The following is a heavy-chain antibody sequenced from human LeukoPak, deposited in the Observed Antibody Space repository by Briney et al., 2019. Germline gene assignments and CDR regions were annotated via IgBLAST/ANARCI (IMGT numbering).Heavy chain of an antibody. D-gene: IGHD1-26*01. Sequence: ASVKVSCKASGYTFTGYYMHWVRQAPGQGLEWMGWINPNSGGTNYAQKFQGRVTMTRDTSISTAYMELSRLRSDDTAVYYCARAGVYSGTYGPPFDYWGQGTLVTVSS. V-gene: IGHV1-2*02. CDR3: ARAGVYSGTYGPPFDY. J-gene: IGHJ4*02. CDR1: GYTFTGYY. CDR2: INPNSGGT.